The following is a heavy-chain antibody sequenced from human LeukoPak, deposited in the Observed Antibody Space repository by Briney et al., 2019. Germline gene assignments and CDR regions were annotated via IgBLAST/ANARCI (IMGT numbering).Heavy chain of an antibody. CDR3: AKGGPPTGASPRPWDFNH. Sequence: GGSLRLSCAASRFTFSTYGMHWVRQAPGKGLEWVAVISYDGSYTNYADSVKGRFTISRDNSKNTLYLQMNSLRVEDTAVYYCAKGGPPTGASPRPWDFNHWGQGALVTVSS. CDR1: RFTFSTYG. J-gene: IGHJ4*02. D-gene: IGHD1-26*01. V-gene: IGHV3-30*18. CDR2: ISYDGSYT.